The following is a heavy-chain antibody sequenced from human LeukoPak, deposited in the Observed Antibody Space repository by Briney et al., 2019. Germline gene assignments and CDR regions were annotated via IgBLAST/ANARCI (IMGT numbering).Heavy chain of an antibody. CDR2: IYSGGST. D-gene: IGHD3-22*01. Sequence: PGGSLRLSCAASGFTVSSNYMGWVRQAPGKGLEWVSVIYSGGSTYYADSVKGRFTISRDNSKNTLYLQMNSLRAEDTAVYYCASPGINSSGYYRAFDYWGQGTLVTVSS. CDR3: ASPGINSSGYYRAFDY. CDR1: GFTVSSNY. V-gene: IGHV3-66*01. J-gene: IGHJ4*02.